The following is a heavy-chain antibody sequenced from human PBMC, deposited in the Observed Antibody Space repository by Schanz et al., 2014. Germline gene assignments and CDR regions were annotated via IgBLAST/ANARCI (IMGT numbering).Heavy chain of an antibody. CDR3: ARDGEAAAGCDY. Sequence: QVQLVQSGAEVKKPGASVKVSCKASGYTFNNHGISWVRQAPGQGLEWMGWMNPTTGNRGYAQRCQGRVTMTRNTSTSTVYMELSSLRSEDTAVYYCARDGEAAAGCDYWGQGTLVTVSS. J-gene: IGHJ4*02. D-gene: IGHD6-13*01. CDR1: GYTFNNHG. CDR2: MNPTTGNR. V-gene: IGHV1-8*02.